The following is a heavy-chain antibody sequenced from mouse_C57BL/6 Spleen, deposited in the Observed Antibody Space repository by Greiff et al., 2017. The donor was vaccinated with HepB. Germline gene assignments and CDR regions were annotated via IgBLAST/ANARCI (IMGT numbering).Heavy chain of an antibody. CDR1: GYAFSSSW. Sequence: VQQQQSGPELVKPGASVKISCKASGYAFSSSWMNWVKQRPGKGLEWIGRIYPGDGDTNYNGKFKGKATLTADKSSSTAYMRLSSLTSEDSAVYFCARAYGSSYDYWGQGTTLTVSS. V-gene: IGHV1-82*01. J-gene: IGHJ2*01. CDR3: ARAYGSSYDY. CDR2: IYPGDGDT. D-gene: IGHD1-1*01.